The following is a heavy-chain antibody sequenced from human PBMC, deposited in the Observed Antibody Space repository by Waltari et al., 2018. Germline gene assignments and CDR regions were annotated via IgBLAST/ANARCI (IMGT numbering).Heavy chain of an antibody. J-gene: IGHJ6*02. D-gene: IGHD3-10*01. Sequence: QVQLVESGGGVVQPGRFLRLSCVASGFGFSNYGMHWVRQAPGKGLEWLAVIWFDGSNDYYADSLKCRFTISRDNSKNTLYMQMNSLRAEDTAVYYCARDSYGMDVWGQGTTVTVSS. CDR3: ARDSYGMDV. CDR1: GFGFSNYG. CDR2: IWFDGSND. V-gene: IGHV3-33*01.